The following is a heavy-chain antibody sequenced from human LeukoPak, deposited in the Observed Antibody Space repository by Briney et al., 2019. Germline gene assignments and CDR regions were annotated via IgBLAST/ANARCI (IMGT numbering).Heavy chain of an antibody. V-gene: IGHV3-33*01. CDR1: GFTFSSYG. Sequence: GRSLRLSCAASGFTFSSYGMHWVRQAPGKGLEWAAVIWYDGSNKYYTESGKGRFTISRDDSKNTLYLQMNSLRAEDTAVYYCARGVGSSSWSFNYNMDVWGKGTTVIVSS. J-gene: IGHJ6*03. CDR3: ARGVGSSSWSFNYNMDV. D-gene: IGHD6-13*01. CDR2: IWYDGSNK.